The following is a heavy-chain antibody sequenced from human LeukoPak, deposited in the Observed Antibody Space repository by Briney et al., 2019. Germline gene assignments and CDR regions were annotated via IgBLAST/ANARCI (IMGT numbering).Heavy chain of an antibody. J-gene: IGHJ6*03. V-gene: IGHV1-18*01. CDR3: ARLRQYYDILTGSYYYYYYMDV. CDR2: ISAYYGNT. D-gene: IGHD3-9*01. Sequence: GASVKVPCKASGYTFTSYGISWVRQAPGQGLEWMGWISAYYGNTNYAQKLQGRVTMTTDTSTSTAYMELRSLRSDDTAVYYCARLRQYYDILTGSYYYYYYMDVWGKGTTVTVSS. CDR1: GYTFTSYG.